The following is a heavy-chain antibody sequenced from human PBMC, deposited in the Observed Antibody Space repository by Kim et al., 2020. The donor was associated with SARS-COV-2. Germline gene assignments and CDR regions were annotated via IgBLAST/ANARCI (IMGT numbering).Heavy chain of an antibody. V-gene: IGHV4-4*07. D-gene: IGHD6-19*01. J-gene: IGHJ4*02. CDR3: ARQVAGTDRRFDY. Sequence: SETLSLICTVSGGSFSSYRGRWNRQYAGMGLLGRGKSHARGSTNYNLSLQSRLTMSVDASQHQMSLKLSSVTAADTAMYYCARQVAGTDRRFDYGGQGILVTVSS. CDR1: GGSFSSYR. CDR2: SHARGST.